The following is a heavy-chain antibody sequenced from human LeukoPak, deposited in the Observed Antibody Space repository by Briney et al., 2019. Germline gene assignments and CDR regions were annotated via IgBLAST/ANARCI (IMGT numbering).Heavy chain of an antibody. D-gene: IGHD3-16*01. CDR3: ARELRTFDS. CDR2: IKHNGDEL. V-gene: IGHV3-7*01. Sequence: GGSLRLSCAASGFTFSSYWMTWVRQAPGKGLEWVANIKHNGDELNYVDSVEDRFTISRDNAKNSLYLHMTGLRAEDTAVYYFARELRTFDSWGQGTLVTVSS. CDR1: GFTFSSYW. J-gene: IGHJ4*02.